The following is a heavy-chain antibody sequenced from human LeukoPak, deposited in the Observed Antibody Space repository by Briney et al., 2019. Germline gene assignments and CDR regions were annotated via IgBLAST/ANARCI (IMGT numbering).Heavy chain of an antibody. Sequence: ASVKVSCKASGYTFTGYYMHWVRQAPGQGLEWMGWINPNSGGTNYAQKFQGRATMTRDTSISTAYMELSRLRSDDTAVYYCAVDEYSSGWYDYWGQGTLVTVSS. D-gene: IGHD6-19*01. CDR3: AVDEYSSGWYDY. J-gene: IGHJ4*02. CDR2: INPNSGGT. CDR1: GYTFTGYY. V-gene: IGHV1-2*02.